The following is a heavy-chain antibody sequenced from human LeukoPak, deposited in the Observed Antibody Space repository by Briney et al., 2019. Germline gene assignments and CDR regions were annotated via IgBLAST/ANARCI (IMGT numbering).Heavy chain of an antibody. V-gene: IGHV3-30*04. CDR1: GFTFSSYA. Sequence: GGSLRLSCAASGFTFSSYAMHWVRQAPGKGLEWVAVISYDGSNKYYADSVKGRFTISRDNSKNTLYLQMNSLRAEDTAVYYCARGNYHAMDVWGQGTTVTVSS. J-gene: IGHJ6*02. CDR3: ARGNYHAMDV. CDR2: ISYDGSNK.